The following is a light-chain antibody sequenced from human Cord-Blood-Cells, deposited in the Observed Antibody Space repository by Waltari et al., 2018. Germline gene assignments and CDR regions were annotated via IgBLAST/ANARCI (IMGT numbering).Light chain of an antibody. V-gene: IGKV3-11*01. CDR1: QSVSSY. Sequence: VLTQSPATRSLSPGECATLSCRASQSVSSYLAWYQQKPGQAPRLLIYDASNRATGIPARFSGSGSGTDFTLTISSLEPEDFAVYYCQQRSNWPPFTFGPGTKVDIK. CDR3: QQRSNWPPFT. J-gene: IGKJ3*01. CDR2: DAS.